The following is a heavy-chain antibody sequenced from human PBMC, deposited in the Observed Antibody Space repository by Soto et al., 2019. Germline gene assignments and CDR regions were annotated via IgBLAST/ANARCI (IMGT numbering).Heavy chain of an antibody. Sequence: ESMKISCEGSGYSFTSDCIGWVRQMPGNGLEWMGIIYPGDSDTRYSPSFQGKVTISADKSISTAYLQWSSLKASDTAMYYCARFMIVSADAFDIWGQGTMVIASS. CDR2: IYPGDSDT. D-gene: IGHD3-22*01. CDR1: GYSFTSDC. J-gene: IGHJ3*02. CDR3: ARFMIVSADAFDI. V-gene: IGHV5-51*01.